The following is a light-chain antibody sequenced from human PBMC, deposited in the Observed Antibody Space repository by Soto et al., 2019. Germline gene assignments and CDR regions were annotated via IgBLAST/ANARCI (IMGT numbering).Light chain of an antibody. J-gene: IGKJ4*01. CDR3: HQYGRSPLT. V-gene: IGKV1-5*03. CDR1: QSISGL. CDR2: KAS. Sequence: DIQITQSPSTLSASVGDRVTITCRASQSISGLLAWYQQKPGKAPKLLIYKASTLKSGVPSRFSGSGSGTEFTLTISRLEPEDFAVYYCHQYGRSPLTFGGGTKVDI.